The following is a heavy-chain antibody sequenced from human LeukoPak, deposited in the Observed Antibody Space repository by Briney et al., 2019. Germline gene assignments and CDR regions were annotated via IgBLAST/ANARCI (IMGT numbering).Heavy chain of an antibody. D-gene: IGHD2-15*01. Sequence: PGGSLRLSCAASGFTFSTYEMNWVRQALGGGLGWVSYISSSGSIVYDADSVKGRFTISRDNAKNSLYLQMNSLRAEDTAVYYCARRKYCSGGSCPTNYYYYYMDVWGKGTTVTVSS. CDR2: ISSSGSIV. V-gene: IGHV3-48*03. CDR1: GFTFSTYE. CDR3: ARRKYCSGGSCPTNYYYYYMDV. J-gene: IGHJ6*03.